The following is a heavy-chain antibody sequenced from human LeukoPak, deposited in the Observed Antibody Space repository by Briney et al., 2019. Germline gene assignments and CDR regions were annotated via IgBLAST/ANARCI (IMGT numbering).Heavy chain of an antibody. CDR1: GYTFTSYG. D-gene: IGHD2-15*01. CDR3: ARMNCSGGSCYSVGMDV. J-gene: IGHJ6*02. V-gene: IGHV1-18*01. Sequence: ASMKVSCKASGYTFTSYGISWVRQAPGQGLEWMGWISAYNGNTNYAQKLQGRVTMTTDTSTSTAYMELRSLRSDDTAVYYCARMNCSGGSCYSVGMDVWGQGTTVTVSS. CDR2: ISAYNGNT.